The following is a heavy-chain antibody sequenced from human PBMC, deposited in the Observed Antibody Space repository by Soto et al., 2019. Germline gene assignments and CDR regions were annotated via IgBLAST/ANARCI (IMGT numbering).Heavy chain of an antibody. D-gene: IGHD6-13*01. CDR2: ISGSGGST. CDR1: GFTFSSYA. Sequence: GGSLRLSCAASGFTFSSYAMSWVRQAPGKGLEWVSAISGSGGSTYYADSVKGRFTISRDNSKNTLYLQMNSLRAEDTAVYYCANGRAAAGCFDYWGQGTLVTVSS. V-gene: IGHV3-23*01. CDR3: ANGRAAAGCFDY. J-gene: IGHJ4*02.